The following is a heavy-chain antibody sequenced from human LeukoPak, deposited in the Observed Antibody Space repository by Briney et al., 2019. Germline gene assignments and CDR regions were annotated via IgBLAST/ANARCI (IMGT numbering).Heavy chain of an antibody. CDR2: IYYSGST. Sequence: SETLSLTCTVSGGSISSSSYYWGWIRQPPGKGREWIGSIYYSGSTYYNPSLKSRVTISVDTSKNQFSLKLSSVTAADTAVYYCARLVSIVLRGVGWFDPWGQGTLVTVSS. V-gene: IGHV4-39*01. CDR1: GGSISSSSYY. J-gene: IGHJ5*02. CDR3: ARLVSIVLRGVGWFDP. D-gene: IGHD3-3*01.